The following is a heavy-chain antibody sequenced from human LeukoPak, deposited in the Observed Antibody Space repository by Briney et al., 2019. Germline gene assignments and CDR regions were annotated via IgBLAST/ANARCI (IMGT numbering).Heavy chain of an antibody. CDR2: IYSKTDGGTT. CDR3: TTGSNRYDSSDFDY. Sequence: GGSLRLSCAASGFTFSNAWMNWVRQAPGKGLEWVGRIYSKTDGGTTEYAAPVKGRFSISRDDSKNTLDLQMHSLKTDDTALYYCTTGSNRYDSSDFDYWGQGTLVTVSS. CDR1: GFTFSNAW. V-gene: IGHV3-15*01. D-gene: IGHD3-22*01. J-gene: IGHJ4*02.